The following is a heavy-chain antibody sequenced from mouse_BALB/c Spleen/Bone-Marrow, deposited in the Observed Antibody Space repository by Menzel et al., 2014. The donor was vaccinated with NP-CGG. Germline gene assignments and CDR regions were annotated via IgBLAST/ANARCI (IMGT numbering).Heavy chain of an antibody. V-gene: IGHV1-4*02. J-gene: IGHJ2*01. D-gene: IGHD1-1*01. CDR1: GYIFXSYT. Sequence: QVQLQQPAAELARPGASVKLSCKASGYIFXSYTIQWIKQRPGQGLEWIGYINPSIGYTEYNQKLKDKTTLTADTSSSTTYMQLSSLTSEDSAVYYCAREGTYYAYFDYWGQGTTLTVSS. CDR2: INPSIGYT. CDR3: AREGTYYAYFDY.